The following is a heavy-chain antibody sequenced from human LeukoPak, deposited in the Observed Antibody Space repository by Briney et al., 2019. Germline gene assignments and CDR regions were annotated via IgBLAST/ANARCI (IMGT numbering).Heavy chain of an antibody. Sequence: TGGSLRLSCAASGFTFSTFAMIWVRQPPGKGLEWVSSIFPSGGEIHYADSVRGRFSITRDNAKNSLYLQMNSLRAEDTAVYYCARDGGSAWFLDYWGQGTLVTVSS. V-gene: IGHV3-21*01. CDR2: IFPSGGEI. CDR3: ARDGGSAWFLDY. D-gene: IGHD6-19*01. J-gene: IGHJ4*02. CDR1: GFTFSTFA.